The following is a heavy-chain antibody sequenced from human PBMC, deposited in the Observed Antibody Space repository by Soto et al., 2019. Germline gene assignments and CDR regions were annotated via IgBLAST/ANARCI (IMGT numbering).Heavy chain of an antibody. CDR3: ASSVAGTGSFDY. CDR2: INPSGGST. Sequence: GASVKVSCKASGYTFAGYYMHWVRQAPGQGLEWMGIINPSGGSTSYAQKFQGRVTMTRDTSTSTVYMELSSLRSEDTAVYYCASSVAGTGSFDYWGQGTLVTVSS. V-gene: IGHV1-46*01. CDR1: GYTFAGYY. D-gene: IGHD6-19*01. J-gene: IGHJ4*02.